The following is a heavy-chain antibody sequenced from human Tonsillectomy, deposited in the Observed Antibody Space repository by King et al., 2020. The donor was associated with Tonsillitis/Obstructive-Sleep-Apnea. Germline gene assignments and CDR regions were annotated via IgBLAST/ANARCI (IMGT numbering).Heavy chain of an antibody. CDR1: GFTLSTYS. V-gene: IGHV3-48*02. Sequence: VQLVESGGGLVQPGGSLRLSCAASGFTLSTYSMNWVRQAPGKGLEWVSYISSSSSTIYYADSVKGRFTISRDNAKNSLYLQMNSLRDEDTAVYYCAGDHLAVAGSSFDYWGQGTLVTVSS. J-gene: IGHJ4*02. CDR3: AGDHLAVAGSSFDY. D-gene: IGHD6-19*01. CDR2: ISSSSSTI.